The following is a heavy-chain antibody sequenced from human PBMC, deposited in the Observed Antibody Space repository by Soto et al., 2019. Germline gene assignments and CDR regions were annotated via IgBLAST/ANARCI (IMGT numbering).Heavy chain of an antibody. Sequence: GGSLRLSCAASGFTFSSYAMSWVRQAPGKGLEWVSAISGSGGSTYYADSVKGRFTISRDNSKNTLYLQMNSLRAEDTAVYYCAKTGAASGYDYLPFDYWGQGTLVTVSS. V-gene: IGHV3-23*01. J-gene: IGHJ4*02. D-gene: IGHD5-12*01. CDR3: AKTGAASGYDYLPFDY. CDR2: ISGSGGST. CDR1: GFTFSSYA.